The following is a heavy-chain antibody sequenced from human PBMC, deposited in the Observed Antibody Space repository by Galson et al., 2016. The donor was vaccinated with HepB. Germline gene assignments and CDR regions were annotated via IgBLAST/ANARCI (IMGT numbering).Heavy chain of an antibody. CDR2: IYISGGA. CDR3: VRGGPHNNYFDY. V-gene: IGHV3-53*01. D-gene: IGHD1-1*01. J-gene: IGHJ4*02. Sequence: SLRLSCAASGFTVSSNYMNWVRQPPGKGLEWVSLIYISGGAYYAAAVKDRLTFSSNNYTNTLFLQMNSLRAEDTAIYYCVRGGPHNNYFDYWGQGTLVTVSS. CDR1: GFTVSSNY.